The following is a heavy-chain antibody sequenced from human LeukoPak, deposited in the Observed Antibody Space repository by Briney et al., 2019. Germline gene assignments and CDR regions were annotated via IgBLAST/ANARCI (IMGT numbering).Heavy chain of an antibody. CDR1: RFSFSTYP. V-gene: IGHV3-23*01. J-gene: IGHJ4*02. CDR2: ISASGDVT. D-gene: IGHD3-10*01. CDR3: AKGLGHMVRGPGGFDY. Sequence: GGSLRLSCAASRFSFSTYPMGWVRQAPGKGLEWVSGISASGDVTFHADPVKGRFTISRDNSKNTLYLQMTSLRAEDTALYYCAKGLGHMVRGPGGFDYWGQGTLVTVSS.